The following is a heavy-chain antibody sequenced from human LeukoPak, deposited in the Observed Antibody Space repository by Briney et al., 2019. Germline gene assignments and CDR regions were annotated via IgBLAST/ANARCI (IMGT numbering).Heavy chain of an antibody. V-gene: IGHV3-30-3*01. Sequence: QPGRSLRLSCAASGFTFSSYAMHWVRQAPGKGLEWVAVISYDGSNKYYADSVKGRFTISRDNSKNTLYLQMNSLRAEDTAVYYCAREGYYGSGSPPSLYFDYWGQGTLVTVSS. D-gene: IGHD3-10*01. J-gene: IGHJ4*02. CDR3: AREGYYGSGSPPSLYFDY. CDR2: ISYDGSNK. CDR1: GFTFSSYA.